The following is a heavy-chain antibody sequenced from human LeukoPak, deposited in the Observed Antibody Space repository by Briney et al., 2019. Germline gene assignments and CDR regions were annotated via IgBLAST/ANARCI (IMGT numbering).Heavy chain of an antibody. V-gene: IGHV3-48*03. CDR3: AELGITMIGGV. Sequence: GGSLRLSCAASGFTFSSYEMNWVRQAPGKGLEWVSYISSSGSTIYYADSVKGRFTISRDSAKNSLYLQMNSLRAEDTAVYYCAELGITMIGGVWGKGTTVTVSS. CDR1: GFTFSSYE. D-gene: IGHD3-10*02. J-gene: IGHJ6*04. CDR2: ISSSGSTI.